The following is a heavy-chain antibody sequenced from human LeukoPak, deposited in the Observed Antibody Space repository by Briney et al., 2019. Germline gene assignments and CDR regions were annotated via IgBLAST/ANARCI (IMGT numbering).Heavy chain of an antibody. CDR1: GFTFSSYG. CDR3: ATMRWFREDY. J-gene: IGHJ4*02. V-gene: IGHV3-48*04. D-gene: IGHD3-10*01. Sequence: PGGSLRLSCAASGFTFSSYGMNWVRQAPGKGLEWVSYISSSGSTIYYADSVKGRFTISRDNAKNSLYLQVNSLGAEDTAVYYCATMRWFREDYWGQGTLVTVSS. CDR2: ISSSGSTI.